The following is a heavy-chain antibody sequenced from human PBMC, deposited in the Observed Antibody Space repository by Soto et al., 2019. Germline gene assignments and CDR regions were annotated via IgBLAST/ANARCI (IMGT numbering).Heavy chain of an antibody. Sequence: PSETLSLTCTVSGGSISSTNHYWGWIRQPPGKGLEWIGDMYYSGMTRYNPSLKSRVTMSVDTSKNQFSLRLSSVTAADTAVYYCARHGYYYDSTGYYYFIWGQGTLVTVSS. CDR2: MYYSGMT. J-gene: IGHJ4*02. CDR3: ARHGYYYDSTGYYYFI. CDR1: GGSISSTNHY. D-gene: IGHD3-22*01. V-gene: IGHV4-39*01.